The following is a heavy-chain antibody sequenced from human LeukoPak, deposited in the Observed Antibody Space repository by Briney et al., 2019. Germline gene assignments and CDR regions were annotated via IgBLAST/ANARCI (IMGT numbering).Heavy chain of an antibody. CDR3: AIQLWFGELFAQYYYMDV. V-gene: IGHV3-23*01. Sequence: PGGSLRLSCAASGFTFSNYAMSWVRQAPGKGLEWVSAISGSGGSTYYADSVKGRFTISRDNSKNTLYLQMNSLRAEDTAVYYCAIQLWFGELFAQYYYMDVWGKGTTVTISS. D-gene: IGHD3-10*01. J-gene: IGHJ6*03. CDR1: GFTFSNYA. CDR2: ISGSGGST.